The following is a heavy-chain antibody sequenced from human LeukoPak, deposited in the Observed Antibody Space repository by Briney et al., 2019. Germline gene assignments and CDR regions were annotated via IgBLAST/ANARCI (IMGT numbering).Heavy chain of an antibody. V-gene: IGHV3-23*01. CDR1: GFTFSSNV. Sequence: GGSLRLSCAASGFTFSSNVMSWVRQAPGKGLEWVSSISGSGGSTYYADSVKGRFTISRDNSKTTLFLQMNSLRAEDTAVYYCTTDDYGGQIDYWGQGTLVTVSS. CDR2: ISGSGGST. CDR3: TTDDYGGQIDY. J-gene: IGHJ4*02. D-gene: IGHD4-23*01.